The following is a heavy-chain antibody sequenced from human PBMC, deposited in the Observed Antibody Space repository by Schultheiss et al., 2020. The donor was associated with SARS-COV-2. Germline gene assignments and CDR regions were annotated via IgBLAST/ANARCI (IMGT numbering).Heavy chain of an antibody. CDR1: GFTFSDYY. V-gene: IGHV3-21*01. Sequence: GGSLRLSCAASGFTFSDYYMNWVRQAPGKGLEWVSSISSSSSYIYYADSVKGRFTISRDNAKNTLYLQMNSLRAEDTAVYYCASPLCSSTSCYLGWGQGTLVTVSS. J-gene: IGHJ4*02. CDR3: ASPLCSSTSCYLG. D-gene: IGHD2-2*01. CDR2: ISSSSSYI.